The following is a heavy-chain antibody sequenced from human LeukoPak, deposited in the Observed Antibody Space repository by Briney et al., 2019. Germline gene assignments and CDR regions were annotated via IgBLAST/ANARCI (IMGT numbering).Heavy chain of an antibody. D-gene: IGHD1-14*01. V-gene: IGHV1-2*02. CDR1: GYTFTSYY. J-gene: IGHJ6*03. Sequence: ASVKVSCKASGYTFTSYYMHWVRQAPGQGLEWMGWIDPNSGGTNYAQKFQGRVTMTRDTSISTAYMELSRLRSDDTAVYYCASDPTGVVSREPGPPDYYYMDVWGKGTTVTISS. CDR3: ASDPTGVVSREPGPPDYYYMDV. CDR2: IDPNSGGT.